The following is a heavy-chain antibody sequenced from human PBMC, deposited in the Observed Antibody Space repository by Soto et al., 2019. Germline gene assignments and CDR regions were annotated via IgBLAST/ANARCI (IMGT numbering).Heavy chain of an antibody. J-gene: IGHJ6*02. V-gene: IGHV3-30*18. D-gene: IGHD3-10*01. Sequence: QVQLVESGGGVVQPGRSLRLSCAASGFTFSSYSIHWVRQAPGKGLDWVAVISFDGSIKFYADSVKGRFTISRDNSKNTLYLQMNSLRAEDTAVYYCAKDRGYRLPYYYYYYGMDVWGQGTTVTVSS. CDR3: AKDRGYRLPYYYYYYGMDV. CDR2: ISFDGSIK. CDR1: GFTFSSYS.